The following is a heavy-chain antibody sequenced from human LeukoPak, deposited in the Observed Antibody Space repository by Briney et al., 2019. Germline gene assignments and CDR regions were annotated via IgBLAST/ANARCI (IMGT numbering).Heavy chain of an antibody. CDR2: IYYSGST. Sequence: SETLSLTCTVSGGSISSYYWGWIRQPPGKGLEWIGSIYYSGSTYYNPSLKSRVTISVDTSKNQFSLKLSSVTAADTAVYYCARHRGAVAGTSHFDYWGQGTLVTVSS. CDR3: ARHRGAVAGTSHFDY. CDR1: GGSISSYY. V-gene: IGHV4-39*01. J-gene: IGHJ4*02. D-gene: IGHD6-19*01.